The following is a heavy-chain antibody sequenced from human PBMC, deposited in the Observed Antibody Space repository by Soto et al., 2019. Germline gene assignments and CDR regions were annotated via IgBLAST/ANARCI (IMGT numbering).Heavy chain of an antibody. CDR3: ARALGSYYYDSSGYYYYYYGMDV. CDR1: GYTFTSYG. D-gene: IGHD3-22*01. Sequence: ASVKVSCKASGYTFTSYGISWVRQAPGQGLGWMGWISAYNGNTNYAQKLQGRVTMTTDTSTSTAYMELRSLRSDDTAVYYCARALGSYYYDSSGYYYYYYGMDVWGQGTTVTVSS. V-gene: IGHV1-18*01. J-gene: IGHJ6*02. CDR2: ISAYNGNT.